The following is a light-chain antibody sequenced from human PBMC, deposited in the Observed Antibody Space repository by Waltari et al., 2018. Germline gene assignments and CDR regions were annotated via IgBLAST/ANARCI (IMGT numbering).Light chain of an antibody. Sequence: VLTQTPLSLSVPPGQSASFSCTSRQSLVHTDGKNYFYWYVQKPGQPPQLLIYEVSNRFCGGPPRFSGSGSGTDFTLRISRVEAEDVGVYYCMQSMHLPLYTFGQGTKLEIK. CDR2: EVS. CDR3: MQSMHLPLYT. J-gene: IGKJ2*01. V-gene: IGKV2D-29*01. CDR1: QSLVHTDGKNY.